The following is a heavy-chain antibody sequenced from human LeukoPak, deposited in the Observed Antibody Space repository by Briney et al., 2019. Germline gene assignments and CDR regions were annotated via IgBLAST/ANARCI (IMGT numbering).Heavy chain of an antibody. J-gene: IGHJ4*02. CDR2: INPKNGGP. CDR3: ARLGPVIRGESDS. D-gene: IGHD3-10*01. CDR1: GYTFTDYY. V-gene: IGHV1-2*02. Sequence: ASVKVSCKASGYTFTDYYVHWLRQPPGQGHEWMGWINPKNGGPNFAQKFQGRVTMTRDTSISTAYMELTSLKSDDTAVYYCARLGPVIRGESDSWGQGTLVTVSS.